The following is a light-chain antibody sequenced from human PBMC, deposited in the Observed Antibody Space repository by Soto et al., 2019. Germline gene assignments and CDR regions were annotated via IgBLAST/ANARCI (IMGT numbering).Light chain of an antibody. CDR1: QSVSSND. V-gene: IGKV3-20*01. Sequence: EIVLTQSPGTLSLSPGERATLSCRASQSVSSNDLARYQQKPGQAPRLLIYGASSRATGIPDRFSGSGSGTDFTLTMSRLEPEDFAVYYCQQYGGSPRVTFGGGTKVEIK. J-gene: IGKJ4*01. CDR3: QQYGGSPRVT. CDR2: GAS.